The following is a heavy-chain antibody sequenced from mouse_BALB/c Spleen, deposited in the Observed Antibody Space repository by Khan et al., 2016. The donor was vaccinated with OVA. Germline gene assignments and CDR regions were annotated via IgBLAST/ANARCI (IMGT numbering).Heavy chain of an antibody. Sequence: VQLQQSGPELVKPGASVKISCKASGYSFTGYFMNWVMQSRGKSLEWIGRINPHIGETFYNQKFKGKATLTVDESSSTAHMELRSLASEDSAVYYCARCYGSDFDYWGQGTTLPVSS. CDR3: ARCYGSDFDY. CDR1: GYSFTGYF. V-gene: IGHV1-20*02. CDR2: INPHIGET. D-gene: IGHD1-1*01. J-gene: IGHJ2*01.